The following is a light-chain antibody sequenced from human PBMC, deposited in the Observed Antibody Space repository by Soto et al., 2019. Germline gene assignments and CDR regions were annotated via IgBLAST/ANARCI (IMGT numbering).Light chain of an antibody. Sequence: DIPMTQSPSTLSASVGDRVTITCRASQSVSSWLAWYRQKPGKAPNLLIYDASSLESGVPSRFSGSGSGTEFTLTISSLQPDDFATYYCQQYYSYSRTFGQGTKLEIK. CDR2: DAS. CDR3: QQYYSYSRT. J-gene: IGKJ2*01. V-gene: IGKV1-5*01. CDR1: QSVSSW.